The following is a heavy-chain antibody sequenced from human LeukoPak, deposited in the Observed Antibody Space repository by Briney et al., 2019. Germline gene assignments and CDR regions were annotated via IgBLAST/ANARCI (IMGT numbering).Heavy chain of an antibody. V-gene: IGHV3-66*01. J-gene: IGHJ4*02. CDR3: TRDLGGTSWGEWNY. CDR2: IYSGGST. Sequence: GGSLRLSCAASGFTVSSNYMSWVRQAPGKGLEWVSVIYSGGSTYYADSVKGRFTISRDNAKNTLYLQMSSLRAEDTAVYYCTRDLGGTSWGEWNYWGQGALVTVSS. CDR1: GFTVSSNY. D-gene: IGHD3-16*01.